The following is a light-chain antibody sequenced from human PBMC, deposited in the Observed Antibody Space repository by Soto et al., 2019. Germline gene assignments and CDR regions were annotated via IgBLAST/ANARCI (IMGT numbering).Light chain of an antibody. V-gene: IGKV3-20*01. CDR1: QSVSSSS. Sequence: EIVLTQSPGTLSLSPGERATLSCRASQSVSSSSLAWYQQNPGQAPRLLIYEASSRATGIPDRFSGSGSGTEFTLTISRLEPEDFAVYYCQQYGSSGTFGQGTKVDI. CDR3: QQYGSSGT. CDR2: EAS. J-gene: IGKJ1*01.